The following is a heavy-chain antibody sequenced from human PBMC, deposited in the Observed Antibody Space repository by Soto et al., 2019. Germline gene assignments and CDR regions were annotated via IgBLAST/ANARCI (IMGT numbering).Heavy chain of an antibody. CDR2: ISYDGSNK. J-gene: IGHJ4*02. Sequence: QEQLMESGGGVVQPGRSLRLSCAESGFTFSSYGMHWVRQAPGKGLEWVAVISYDGSNKYYADSEKGRFTISRDNSKNTLYMQMNSLRAEDTVVYYCAKDRGFRHGEWYDFDYWGQGNLVTV. CDR3: AKDRGFRHGEWYDFDY. CDR1: GFTFSSYG. V-gene: IGHV3-30*18. D-gene: IGHD3-10*01.